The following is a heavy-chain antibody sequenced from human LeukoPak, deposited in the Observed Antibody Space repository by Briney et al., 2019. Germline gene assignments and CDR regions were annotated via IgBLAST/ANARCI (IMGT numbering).Heavy chain of an antibody. J-gene: IGHJ4*02. Sequence: GGSLRLSCADSGSTFSDYYMHWVRQPPRKGLVWVARIKTDGSSSNYADSVKGRFTISRDNSKNTLYLQMNSLRAEDTAVYYCARASSYYDSSGSGDWGQGTLVTVSS. V-gene: IGHV3-74*01. CDR3: ARASSYYDSSGSGD. CDR2: IKTDGSSS. D-gene: IGHD3-22*01. CDR1: GSTFSDYY.